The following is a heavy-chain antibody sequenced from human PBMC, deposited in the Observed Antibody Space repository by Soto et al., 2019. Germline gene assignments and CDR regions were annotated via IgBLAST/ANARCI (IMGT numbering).Heavy chain of an antibody. CDR2: ISYDGSNK. D-gene: IGHD3-22*01. Sequence: QVQLVESGGGVVQPGRSLRLSCAASGFTFSSYAMHWVRQAPGKGLEWVAVISYDGSNKYYADSVKGRFTISRDNSKNTLYLQMNSLRAEDTAVYYCARPCCGGYYSRLGFHNAFDIWGQGTMVTVSS. J-gene: IGHJ3*02. CDR1: GFTFSSYA. V-gene: IGHV3-30-3*01. CDR3: ARPCCGGYYSRLGFHNAFDI.